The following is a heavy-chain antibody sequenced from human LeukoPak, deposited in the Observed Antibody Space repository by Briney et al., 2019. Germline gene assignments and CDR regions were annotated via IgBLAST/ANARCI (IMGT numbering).Heavy chain of an antibody. J-gene: IGHJ4*02. CDR3: ARQVDIRMAIPDY. V-gene: IGHV1-18*01. CDR1: GYTFTSYG. Sequence: ASVKVSCKASGYTFTSYGMTWVRQAPGHGLEWMGWISAYNRNTNYAQKLQGRVTMITDTSTRTAYMELRSLRSDDTAVYYCARQVDIRMAIPDYWGQGTLVTVSS. CDR2: ISAYNRNT. D-gene: IGHD5-12*01.